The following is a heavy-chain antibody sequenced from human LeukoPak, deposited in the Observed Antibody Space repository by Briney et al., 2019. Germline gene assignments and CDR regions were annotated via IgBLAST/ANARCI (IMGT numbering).Heavy chain of an antibody. CDR2: IYYSGST. V-gene: IGHV4-39*01. CDR1: GVSISSSSYY. Sequence: PSETLSLTCTVSGVSISSSSYYWGWIRQPPGKGLEWIGSIYYSGSTYYNPSLKSRVTISVDTSKNQFSLKLSSVTAADTAVYYCARHLEIVPAAPDYWGQGTLVTVSS. J-gene: IGHJ4*02. D-gene: IGHD2-2*01. CDR3: ARHLEIVPAAPDY.